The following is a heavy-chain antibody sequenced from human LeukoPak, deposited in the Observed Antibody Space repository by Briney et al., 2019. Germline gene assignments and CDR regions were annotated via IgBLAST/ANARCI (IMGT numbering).Heavy chain of an antibody. J-gene: IGHJ4*02. CDR1: GFPFSTYG. D-gene: IGHD3-16*01. CDR2: LASDGRNE. V-gene: IGHV3-33*01. CDR3: ARGGGGQLDY. Sequence: PGGSLRLSCAASGFPFSTYGMHWVRRAPGKGLEWVAGLASDGRNENYPDSVKGRFTISRDNSKNMLYLQMNILRAEDTAVYYCARGGGGQLDYWGQGTLVTVSS.